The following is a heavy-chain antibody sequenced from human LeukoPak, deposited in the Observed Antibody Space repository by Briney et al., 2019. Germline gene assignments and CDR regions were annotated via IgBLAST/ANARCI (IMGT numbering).Heavy chain of an antibody. Sequence: SQTLSLTCTVSGGSISSGGYYWSWIRQHPGKGLEWIGYIYYSGSTYYNPSLKSRVTISVDTSKNQFSLKLRSVTDADTAVYYCVRAAGSSSWSTWGQGALVTVSS. CDR1: GGSISSGGYY. CDR2: IYYSGST. V-gene: IGHV4-31*03. CDR3: VRAAGSSSWST. J-gene: IGHJ5*02. D-gene: IGHD6-13*01.